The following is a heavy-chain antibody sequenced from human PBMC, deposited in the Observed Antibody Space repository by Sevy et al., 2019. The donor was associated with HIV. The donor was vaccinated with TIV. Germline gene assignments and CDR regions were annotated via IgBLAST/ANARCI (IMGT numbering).Heavy chain of an antibody. J-gene: IGHJ4*02. CDR2: INPNDGGT. CDR3: ARGSSGSQPFDY. D-gene: IGHD5-12*01. V-gene: IGHV1-46*01. CDR1: GYTFTKYY. Sequence: ASVKVSCEASGYTFTKYYMHWVRQAPGQWLEWMGIINPNDGGTTYAQKFQGRVTMTRDTSTTTVYMELTSLRSEDTAVYSCARGSSGSQPFDYWGQGTLVTVSS.